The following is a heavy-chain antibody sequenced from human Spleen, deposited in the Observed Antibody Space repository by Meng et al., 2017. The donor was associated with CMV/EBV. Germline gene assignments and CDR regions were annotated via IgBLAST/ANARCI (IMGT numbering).Heavy chain of an antibody. Sequence: QGQRQQWGEGLWKPSETLSLTCACYGGSFRGYCWSRNRPPPGKGLEWIGEINHSGSTNYNPSLKIRVTISVDTSKNQFSLKLSSVTAADTAVYYCARGKFEEWFDPWGQGTLVTVSS. CDR1: GGSFRGYC. CDR3: ARGKFEEWFDP. CDR2: INHSGST. J-gene: IGHJ5*02. D-gene: IGHD3-16*01. V-gene: IGHV4-34*01.